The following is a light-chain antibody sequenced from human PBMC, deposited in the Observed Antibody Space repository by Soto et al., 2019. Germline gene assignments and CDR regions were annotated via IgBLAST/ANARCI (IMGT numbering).Light chain of an antibody. V-gene: IGKV1-8*01. CDR1: QGISSY. J-gene: IGKJ1*01. CDR2: AAS. CDR3: QQRSNRIT. Sequence: AIRMTQSPSSFSASTGDRVTITCRASQGISSYLAWYQQKPGKAPKLLIYAASTLQSGVPSRFSGGGSGTDFTLTVSSLEPGDFALYYCQQRSNRITFGQGTKVDIK.